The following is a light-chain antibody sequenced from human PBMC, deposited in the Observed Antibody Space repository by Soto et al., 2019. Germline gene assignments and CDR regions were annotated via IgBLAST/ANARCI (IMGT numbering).Light chain of an antibody. J-gene: IGLJ2*01. V-gene: IGLV8-61*01. CDR2: NTN. CDR3: VLYVGSGIVV. CDR1: SGSVSTSYY. Sequence: QAVVTQEPSFSVSPGGTVTLTCGLRSGSVSTSYYPSWYQQTPGQAPRTLIYNTNTRSSGVPDRFSGSILGNKAALTITGAQADDESDYYCVLYVGSGIVVFGGGTKLTVL.